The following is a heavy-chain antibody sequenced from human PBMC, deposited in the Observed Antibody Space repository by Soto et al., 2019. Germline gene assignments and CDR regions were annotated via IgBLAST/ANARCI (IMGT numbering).Heavy chain of an antibody. V-gene: IGHV3-23*01. J-gene: IGHJ4*02. CDR2: TSGTGGST. D-gene: IGHD4-17*01. Sequence: GGSLRLSCAASGFTFSTYAMSWVRQAPGKGLEWVSATSGTGGSTYHADSVKGRFTISRDNSKNTLYLQMNSLRAEDTAVYYCAKLGAGDYWGQGTLVTVSS. CDR1: GFTFSTYA. CDR3: AKLGAGDY.